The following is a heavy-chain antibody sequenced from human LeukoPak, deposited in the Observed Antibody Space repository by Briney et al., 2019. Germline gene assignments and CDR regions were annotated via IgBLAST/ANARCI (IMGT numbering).Heavy chain of an antibody. CDR1: GFTFSSYS. CDR3: ARDSRPYSNDFDY. D-gene: IGHD2/OR15-2a*01. CDR2: ISSSSSYM. V-gene: IGHV3-21*01. J-gene: IGHJ4*02. Sequence: GGSLRLSCAASGFTFSSYSMNWVRQAPGKGLEWVSSISSSSSYMYYAESVKGRYTISRENAKNSMYLQMNSLRAEDRAVYYCARDSRPYSNDFDYWGQGTLVPVSS.